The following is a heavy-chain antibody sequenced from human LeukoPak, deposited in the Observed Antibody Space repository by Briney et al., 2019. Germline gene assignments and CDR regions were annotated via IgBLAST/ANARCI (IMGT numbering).Heavy chain of an antibody. CDR3: AKEMATTPGYYFDY. Sequence: GGSLRLSCAASGFTFSDYYMSWIRQAPGKGLEWVSYISSSGSTIYYADSVKGRFTISRDNSKNTLYLQMNSLRAEDTAVYYCAKEMATTPGYYFDYWGQGTLVTVSS. D-gene: IGHD5-24*01. J-gene: IGHJ4*02. CDR2: ISSSGSTI. CDR1: GFTFSDYY. V-gene: IGHV3-11*04.